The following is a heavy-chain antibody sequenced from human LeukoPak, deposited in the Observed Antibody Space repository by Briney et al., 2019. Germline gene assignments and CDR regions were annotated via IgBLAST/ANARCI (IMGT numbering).Heavy chain of an antibody. Sequence: SETLSLTCAVYGGSFSDYYWSWIRQSPGKGLEWIGEINHTGSTKYNPSLKSRVTISVDTSKNQFSLKLSSMAAADTAVYYCARGSRRFDPWGQGTLVTVSS. CDR2: INHTGST. CDR1: GGSFSDYY. V-gene: IGHV4-34*01. J-gene: IGHJ5*02. CDR3: ARGSRRFDP.